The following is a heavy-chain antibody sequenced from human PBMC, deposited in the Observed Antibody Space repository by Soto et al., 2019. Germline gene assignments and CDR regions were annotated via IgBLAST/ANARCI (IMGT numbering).Heavy chain of an antibody. CDR2: IYYSGST. CDR1: GGSISSYY. V-gene: IGHV4-59*01. J-gene: IGHJ6*02. CDR3: ARAGYYDSSGYYRPYYYYGMDV. Sequence: LSLTCTVSGGSISSYYWSRIRQPPGKGLEWIGYIYYSGSTNYNPSLKSRVTISVDTSKNQFSLKLSSVTAADTAVYYCARAGYYDSSGYYRPYYYYGMDVWGQGTTVTVS. D-gene: IGHD3-22*01.